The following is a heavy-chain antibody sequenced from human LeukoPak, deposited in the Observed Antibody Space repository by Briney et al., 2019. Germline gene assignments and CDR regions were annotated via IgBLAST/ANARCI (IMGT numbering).Heavy chain of an antibody. J-gene: IGHJ4*02. CDR2: IYYSGST. Sequence: KTSETLSLTCTVSGGSVSSGSYYWSWIRQPPGKGLEWIGYIYYSGSTNYNPSLKSRVTISVDTSKNQFSLKLSSVTAADTAVYYCARELGRRYELDYWGQGTLVTVSS. CDR3: ARELGRRYELDY. D-gene: IGHD3-16*01. V-gene: IGHV4-61*01. CDR1: GGSVSSGSYY.